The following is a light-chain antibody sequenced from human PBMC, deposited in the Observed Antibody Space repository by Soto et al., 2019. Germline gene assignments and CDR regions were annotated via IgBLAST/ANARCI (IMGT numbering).Light chain of an antibody. CDR1: HDISHF. J-gene: IGKJ3*01. CDR3: QKYDSVPFT. Sequence: DIQMTQSPSSLSASLGDRVTFTCRASHDISHFLAWYQQKPGKVPQLLIYEASTLQFGVPSRFSGSGSGTEFSLTISGLQPEDVATYFCQKYDSVPFTFGPGPKVDIK. CDR2: EAS. V-gene: IGKV1-27*01.